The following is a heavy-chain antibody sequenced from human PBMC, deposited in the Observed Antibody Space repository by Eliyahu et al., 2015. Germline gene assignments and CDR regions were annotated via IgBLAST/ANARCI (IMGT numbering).Heavy chain of an antibody. V-gene: IGHV1-18*01. CDR2: ISAYNGNT. Sequence: QVQLVQSGAEVKXXGAXXKXXCKGSGYTFANFGXTWVRQAPGQGLEWMGWISAYNGNTKFAQKFQGRVTMTTDTSTSTAYMELRSLRSDDTAVYWCARDPPAVAAAFMDPWGQGTLVTVSS. CDR3: ARDPPAVAAAFMDP. D-gene: IGHD6-25*01. J-gene: IGHJ5*02. CDR1: GYTFANFG.